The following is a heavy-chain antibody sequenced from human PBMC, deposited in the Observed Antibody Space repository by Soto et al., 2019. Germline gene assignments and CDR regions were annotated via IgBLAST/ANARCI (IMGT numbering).Heavy chain of an antibody. D-gene: IGHD5-12*01. CDR2: IYYSGST. CDR1: GGSIRSYY. CDR3: ARLVEEMATNFDY. V-gene: IGHV4-59*08. J-gene: IGHJ4*02. Sequence: QVQLQESGPGLVKPSETLSLTCTVSGGSIRSYYWSWIRQPPGKGLEWIGYIYYSGSTNYNPSLKSRVTISVDTSKNQFSLKLSSVTAADTAVYYCARLVEEMATNFDYWGQGTLVTVSS.